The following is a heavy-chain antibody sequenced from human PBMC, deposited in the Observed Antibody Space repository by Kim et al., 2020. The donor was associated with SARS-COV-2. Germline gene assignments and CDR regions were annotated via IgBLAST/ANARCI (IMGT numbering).Heavy chain of an antibody. CDR1: GYTLTELS. Sequence: ASVKVSCKVSGYTLTELSMHWVRQAPGKGLEWMGGFDPEDGETIYAQKFQGRVTMTEDTSTDTAYMELSSLRSEDTAVYYCATMRLGYCSSTSCYTRGWGYYYGMDVWGQGTTVTVSS. CDR2: FDPEDGET. J-gene: IGHJ6*02. V-gene: IGHV1-24*01. D-gene: IGHD2-2*02. CDR3: ATMRLGYCSSTSCYTRGWGYYYGMDV.